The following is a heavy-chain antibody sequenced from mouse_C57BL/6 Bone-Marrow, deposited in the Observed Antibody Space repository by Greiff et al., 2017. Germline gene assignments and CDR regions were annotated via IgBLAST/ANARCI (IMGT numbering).Heavy chain of an antibody. D-gene: IGHD2-2*01. J-gene: IGHJ2*01. CDR3: ARNYGYDGNFDY. CDR1: GYAFTNYL. Sequence: QVQLQQSGAELVRPGTSVKVSCKASGYAFTNYLIEWVKQRPGQGLEWIGVINPGSGGTNYNEKFKGKATLTADKSSSTAYMQRSSLTSEDSAVYFCARNYGYDGNFDYWGQGTTLTVSA. V-gene: IGHV1-54*01. CDR2: INPGSGGT.